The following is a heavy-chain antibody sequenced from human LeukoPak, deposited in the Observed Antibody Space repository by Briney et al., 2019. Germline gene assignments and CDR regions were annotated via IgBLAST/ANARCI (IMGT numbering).Heavy chain of an antibody. Sequence: SETLSLTCAVYGGSFSGYYWSWIRQPPGKGLEWIGEINHSGSTNYNPSLKSRVTISVDTSKNQFSLKLSSVTAADTAVYYCARALYCSGGSCIKGGKRLPYYFDYWGQGTLVTVSS. CDR3: ARALYCSGGSCIKGGKRLPYYFDY. CDR1: GGSFSGYY. V-gene: IGHV4-34*01. D-gene: IGHD2-15*01. CDR2: INHSGST. J-gene: IGHJ4*02.